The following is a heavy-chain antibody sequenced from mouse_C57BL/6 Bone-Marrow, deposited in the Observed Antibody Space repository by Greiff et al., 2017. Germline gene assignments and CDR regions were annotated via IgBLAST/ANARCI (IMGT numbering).Heavy chain of an antibody. CDR3: TRGGTTVVFDY. CDR2: IDPENGDT. V-gene: IGHV14-4*01. J-gene: IGHJ2*01. D-gene: IGHD1-1*01. CDR1: GFNIKDDY. Sequence: EVQVVESGAELVRPGASVKLSCTASGFNIKDDYMHWVKQRPEQGLEWIGWIDPENGDTEYASKFQGKATITADTSSNTAYLQLSSLTSEDTADYYCTRGGTTVVFDYWGQGTTLTVSS.